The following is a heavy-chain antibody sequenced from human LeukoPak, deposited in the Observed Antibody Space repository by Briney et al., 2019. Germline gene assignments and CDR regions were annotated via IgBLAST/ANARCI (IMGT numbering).Heavy chain of an antibody. CDR2: IKQDGSEK. J-gene: IGHJ4*02. Sequence: PGGSLRLSCAASGFTFSSYWMTWVRQAPGKGLEWVANIKQDGSEKFYVDSVKGRFTISRDNAKNSLYLQMNSLRAEDTAVYYCARKDSYTSGWYAFDCWGQGTLVTVSS. D-gene: IGHD6-19*01. CDR1: GFTFSSYW. V-gene: IGHV3-7*04. CDR3: ARKDSYTSGWYAFDC.